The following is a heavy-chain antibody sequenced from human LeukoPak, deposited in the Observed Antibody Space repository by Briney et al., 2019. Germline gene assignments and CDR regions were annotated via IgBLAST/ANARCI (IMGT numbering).Heavy chain of an antibody. Sequence: SETLSLTCTVSGYSISGSSYYWGWVRQPPGKGLEWIGIIYYSGSSYYNPSLESRVTISVDTSKNQFSLELTSVTAADTAVYYCARRFRTGGELHHDAYDVWGQGTVVTVSS. CDR2: IYYSGSS. D-gene: IGHD1-26*01. CDR3: ARRFRTGGELHHDAYDV. V-gene: IGHV4-39*07. CDR1: GYSISGSSYY. J-gene: IGHJ3*01.